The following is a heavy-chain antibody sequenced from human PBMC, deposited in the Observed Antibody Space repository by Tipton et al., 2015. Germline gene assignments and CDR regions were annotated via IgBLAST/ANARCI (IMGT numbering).Heavy chain of an antibody. CDR1: GFTSSSYA. CDR2: ISGSGDST. CDR3: ARSNSPNEYYFDY. Sequence: GSLRLSCAASGFTSSSYAMNWVRQAPGKGLEWVSAISGSGDSTYYADSVKGRFIISRDNSKNTLYLQMNSLRAEDTAVYYCARSNSPNEYYFDYWGQGTLVTVSS. V-gene: IGHV3-23*01. D-gene: IGHD2-8*01. J-gene: IGHJ4*02.